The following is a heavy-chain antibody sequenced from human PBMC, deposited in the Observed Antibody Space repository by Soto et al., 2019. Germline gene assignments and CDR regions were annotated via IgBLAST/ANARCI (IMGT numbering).Heavy chain of an antibody. CDR3: AKVVRDVVVVAAAYYYYYGMDV. J-gene: IGHJ6*02. D-gene: IGHD2-15*01. CDR2: ISYDGSNK. V-gene: IGHV3-30*18. CDR1: GFTFSSYG. Sequence: GGSLRLSCAASGFTFSSYGMHWVRQAPGKGLEWVAVISYDGSNKYYADSVKGRFTISRDNSKNTLYLQMNSLRAEDTAVYYCAKVVRDVVVVAAAYYYYYGMDVWGQGTTVTVS.